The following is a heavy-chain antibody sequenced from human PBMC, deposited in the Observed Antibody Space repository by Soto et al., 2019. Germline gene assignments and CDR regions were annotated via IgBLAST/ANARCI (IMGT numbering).Heavy chain of an antibody. Sequence: QLQLQESGPGLVKPSETLSLTCTVSGGSISSSSYYWGWIRQPPGKGLEWIGSIYYSGSTYYNPSLQTRVIISVDTSKNQFSLMLSSVTAAHTAVYYCARRARPMGCSGGSCYDPSFDYWGQGTLVTVSS. V-gene: IGHV4-39*01. D-gene: IGHD2-15*01. CDR1: GGSISSSSYY. J-gene: IGHJ4*02. CDR2: IYYSGST. CDR3: ARRARPMGCSGGSCYDPSFDY.